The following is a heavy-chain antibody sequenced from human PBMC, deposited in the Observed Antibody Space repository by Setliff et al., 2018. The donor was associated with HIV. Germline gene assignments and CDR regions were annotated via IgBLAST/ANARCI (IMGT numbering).Heavy chain of an antibody. CDR1: GYTFTSYY. CDR2: INPSGGST. CDR3: AKEGQQLAWDDARGNNWFDP. Sequence: SVKVSCKASGYTFTSYYMHWVRQAPGQGLEWMGIINPSGGSTSYAQRFQGRVTMTRDTPTSTVYMELSSLRSEDTAVYYCAKEGQQLAWDDARGNNWFDPWGQGTLVTVSS. J-gene: IGHJ5*02. D-gene: IGHD6-13*01. V-gene: IGHV1-46*01.